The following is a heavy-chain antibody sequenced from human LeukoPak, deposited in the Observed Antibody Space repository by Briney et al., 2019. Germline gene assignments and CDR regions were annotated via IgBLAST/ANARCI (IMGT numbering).Heavy chain of an antibody. D-gene: IGHD3-10*01. CDR3: ASVRYYYGSVTGKSYYFDY. V-gene: IGHV4-4*07. CDR1: GGSISSYY. CDR2: IYTSGST. J-gene: IGHJ4*02. Sequence: SETLSLTCTVSGGSISSYYWSWIRQPAGKGLEWIGRIYTSGSTNYNPSLKSRVTISIDMSKNQFSLKLTSVTAADTAVYYCASVRYYYGSVTGKSYYFDYWGQGTLVTVSS.